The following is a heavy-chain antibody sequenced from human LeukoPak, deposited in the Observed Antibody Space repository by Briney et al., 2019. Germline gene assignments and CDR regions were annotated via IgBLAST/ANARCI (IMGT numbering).Heavy chain of an antibody. Sequence: AGGSLRLSCAASGFTFDDYAMHWVRQAPGKGLEWVSGISWNSGSIGYADSVKGRFTISRDNAKNSLYLQMNSLRTEDMAVYYCARAVGPFDYWGQGTLVTVSS. CDR2: ISWNSGSI. V-gene: IGHV3-9*03. D-gene: IGHD2-15*01. J-gene: IGHJ4*02. CDR1: GFTFDDYA. CDR3: ARAVGPFDY.